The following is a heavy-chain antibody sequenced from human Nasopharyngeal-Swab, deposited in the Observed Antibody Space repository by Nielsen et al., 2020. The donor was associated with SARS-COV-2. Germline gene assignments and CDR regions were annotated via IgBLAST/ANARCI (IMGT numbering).Heavy chain of an antibody. CDR3: ARLPMRAASGRGSFDI. D-gene: IGHD6-13*01. J-gene: IGHJ3*02. Sequence: GGSLRLSCKASGYNFATYWIGWVRQMPGEGLRWMGLIYPGASDTRYSLSLQGQVTISADRSITTAYLQWSSLKAPDTAMYYCARLPMRAASGRGSFDIWGQGTMVTVSS. V-gene: IGHV5-51*01. CDR1: GYNFATYW. CDR2: IYPGASDT.